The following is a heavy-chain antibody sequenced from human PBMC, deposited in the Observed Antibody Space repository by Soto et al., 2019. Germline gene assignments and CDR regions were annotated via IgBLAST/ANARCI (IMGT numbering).Heavy chain of an antibody. Sequence: GGSLRLSCAASGFTFSSYGMHWVRQAPGKGLEWVAVIWYDGSNKYYADSVKGRFTISRDNAKNTLYLQMNSLRAEDTAVYYCERESAAAGFDYWGQGTLVTVSS. CDR3: ERESAAAGFDY. D-gene: IGHD6-13*01. CDR1: GFTFSSYG. J-gene: IGHJ4*02. CDR2: IWYDGSNK. V-gene: IGHV3-33*01.